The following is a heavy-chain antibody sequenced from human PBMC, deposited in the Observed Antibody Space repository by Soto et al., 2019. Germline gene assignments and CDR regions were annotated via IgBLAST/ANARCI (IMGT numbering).Heavy chain of an antibody. D-gene: IGHD3-16*01. J-gene: IGHJ6*02. V-gene: IGHV3-11*01. CDR1: GFTFSDYY. Sequence: QVQLVYSGGGLVKPGGSLRLSSAVSGFTFSDYYMSWIRQAPGKGLEWFSYISSSGSTIYYEESVKGRYTISSDNAKNSVCLQMNNLRAEDSAVYSCARAPRYDPYYYGMDVWGQGTTVTVSS. CDR2: ISSSGSTI. CDR3: ARAPRYDPYYYGMDV.